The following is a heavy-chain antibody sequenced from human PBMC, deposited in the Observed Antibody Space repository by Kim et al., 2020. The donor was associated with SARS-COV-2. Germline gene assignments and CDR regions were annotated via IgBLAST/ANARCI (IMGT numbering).Heavy chain of an antibody. Sequence: SETLSLTCTVSGGSISSYYWSWIRQPPGKGLEWIGYIYYSGSTNYNPSLKSRVTISVHTSKNQFSLKLSSVTAADTAVYYCASSGYDYYFDYWGQGTLVTVSS. CDR3: ASSGYDYYFDY. V-gene: IGHV4-59*08. D-gene: IGHD5-12*01. CDR1: GGSISSYY. J-gene: IGHJ4*02. CDR2: IYYSGST.